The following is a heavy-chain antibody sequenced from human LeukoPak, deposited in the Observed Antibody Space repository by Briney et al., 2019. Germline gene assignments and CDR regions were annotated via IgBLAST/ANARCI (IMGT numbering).Heavy chain of an antibody. CDR3: AIMLGSGSVNYLFDY. CDR2: IYYSGST. J-gene: IGHJ4*02. Sequence: SETLSLTCTVSGGSISSYYWSWIRQPPGKGLEWIGYIYYSGSTNYNPPLKSRVTISIDTSKKQFSLKLSSVTAADTAVYYCAIMLGSGSVNYLFDYWGQGTLVTVSS. CDR1: GGSISSYY. D-gene: IGHD3-10*01. V-gene: IGHV4-59*01.